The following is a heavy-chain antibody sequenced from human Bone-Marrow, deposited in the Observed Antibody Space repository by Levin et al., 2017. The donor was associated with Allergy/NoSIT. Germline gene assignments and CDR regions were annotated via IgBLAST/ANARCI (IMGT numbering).Heavy chain of an antibody. CDR3: ATALAYASSWPDY. V-gene: IGHV3-74*01. J-gene: IGHJ4*02. CDR2: ISSDGSET. Sequence: PGGSLRLSCAASGFTFSNFWMHWVRQVPGKGLVWVSRISSDGSETSYADSVKGRFIVSRDNAKDTVVLQMNSLRVEDTGIYYCATALAYASSWPDYWGQGTLVNVSS. CDR1: GFTFSNFW. D-gene: IGHD6-13*01.